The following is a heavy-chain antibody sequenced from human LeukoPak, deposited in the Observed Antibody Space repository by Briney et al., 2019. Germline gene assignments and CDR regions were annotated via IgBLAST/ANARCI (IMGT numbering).Heavy chain of an antibody. V-gene: IGHV3-49*03. CDR1: GFTFGDYA. D-gene: IGHD6-13*01. Sequence: PGRSLRLSCTASGFTFGDYAMSWFRQAPGKGLEWVGFIRSKAYGGTTEYAASVKGRFTISRDDSKSIAYLQMNSLKSEDTAVYYCTRDSSSWYYNLFDPWGQGTLVTVSS. CDR3: TRDSSSWYYNLFDP. CDR2: IRSKAYGGTT. J-gene: IGHJ5*02.